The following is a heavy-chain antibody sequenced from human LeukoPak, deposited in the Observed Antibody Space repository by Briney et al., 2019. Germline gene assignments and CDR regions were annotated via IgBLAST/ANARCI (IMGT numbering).Heavy chain of an antibody. D-gene: IGHD3-10*01. CDR1: GFTFSSYS. CDR3: AKTMVRGVIPAGGFDY. Sequence: GGSLRLSCAASGFTFSSYSMNWVRQAPGKGLEWVSSISSSRSYIHYADSVKGRFTISRDTAKNSLFLQMNSLRAEDTAVYYCAKTMVRGVIPAGGFDYWGQGTLVTVSS. V-gene: IGHV3-21*01. J-gene: IGHJ4*02. CDR2: ISSSRSYI.